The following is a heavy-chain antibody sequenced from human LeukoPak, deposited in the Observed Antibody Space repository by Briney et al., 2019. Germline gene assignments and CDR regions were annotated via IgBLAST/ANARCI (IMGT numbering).Heavy chain of an antibody. CDR3: AKDYCSSAICPADY. J-gene: IGHJ4*02. D-gene: IGHD6-19*01. CDR1: GFTFSSHA. Sequence: GGSLRLSCTASGFTFSSHAMSWVRQAAGKRLEWVSSISASGGTTFHSVSVKGRFTISRDNSKKVLYLQMNGLRVEDTAIYYCAKDYCSSAICPADYWGQGTQVTVSS. CDR2: ISASGGTT. V-gene: IGHV3-23*01.